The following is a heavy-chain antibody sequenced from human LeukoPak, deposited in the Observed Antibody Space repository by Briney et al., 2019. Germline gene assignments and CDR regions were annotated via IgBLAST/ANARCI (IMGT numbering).Heavy chain of an antibody. Sequence: PGGSLRLSCAASGFSFSYYGMHWVRQAPGKGLEWVAVIWYDGSNKYYADSVKGRFTIPRDNSRNTLNLQMNSLRVEDTAVYYCARARSRGYSYGPVDYWSQGTLVTVSS. D-gene: IGHD5-18*01. J-gene: IGHJ4*02. CDR1: GFSFSYYG. CDR3: ARARSRGYSYGPVDY. CDR2: IWYDGSNK. V-gene: IGHV3-33*01.